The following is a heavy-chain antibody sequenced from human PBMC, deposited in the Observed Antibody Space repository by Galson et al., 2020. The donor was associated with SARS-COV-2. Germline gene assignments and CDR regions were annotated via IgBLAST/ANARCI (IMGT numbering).Heavy chain of an antibody. J-gene: IGHJ4*02. CDR2: IYPGDSDS. CDR3: ARQEVRGYSYGPSYFDN. V-gene: IGHV5-51*01. CDR1: GYRFTSYW. Sequence: GESLKISCKGSGYRFTSYWIGWVRQMPGKGLEWMGIIYPGDSDSRYSPSFQGQVTISADKSISTAYLQWSSLKASDTAMYYCARQEVRGYSYGPSYFDNWGQGTLVTVSS. D-gene: IGHD5-18*01.